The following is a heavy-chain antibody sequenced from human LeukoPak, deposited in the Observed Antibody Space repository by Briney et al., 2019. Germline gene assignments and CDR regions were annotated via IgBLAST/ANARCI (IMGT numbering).Heavy chain of an antibody. J-gene: IGHJ3*02. CDR1: GGYISSYY. CDR3: ARVLWFGELLADAFDI. Sequence: SETLSLTCTVSGGYISSYYWSWIRQPPGKGLEWIGCIYYSGSTNYNPSLKSRVTISVDTSKNQFSLNLSAVTAADTAVYYCARVLWFGELLADAFDIWGQGTMVTVSS. CDR2: IYYSGST. V-gene: IGHV4-59*01. D-gene: IGHD3-10*01.